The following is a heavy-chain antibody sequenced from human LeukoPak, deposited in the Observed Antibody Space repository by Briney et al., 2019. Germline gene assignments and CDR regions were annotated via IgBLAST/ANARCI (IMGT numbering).Heavy chain of an antibody. V-gene: IGHV3-30*02. CDR1: GFIFSSYD. D-gene: IGHD1-26*01. J-gene: IGHJ6*03. Sequence: GGSLRLSCAASGFIFSSYDIHWVRQAPGKGLEWVALIRYDGINKYYADSVKGRFTISRDNSKKTLYLHMNSLRADDTAVHYCAKLASGTYDYFYYHMDVWGKGTTVTVSS. CDR3: AKLASGTYDYFYYHMDV. CDR2: IRYDGINK.